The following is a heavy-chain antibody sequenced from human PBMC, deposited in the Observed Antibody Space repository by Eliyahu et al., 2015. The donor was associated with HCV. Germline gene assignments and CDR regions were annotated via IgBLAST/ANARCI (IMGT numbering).Heavy chain of an antibody. D-gene: IGHD3-22*01. V-gene: IGHV3-72*01. CDR3: VRVGPYYDSSGFSLDDFDV. CDR2: ARNKAKTYTT. J-gene: IGHJ3*01. CDR1: GFIFSDXY. Sequence: EVQLVESGGGLVQPGGSLRLSCAASGFIFSDXYMDWVRQAPGKGLEWVGRARNKAKTYTTEYAASVKGRFTISRDDSKNSLYLQMNSLKTDDTAVYYCVRVGPYYDSSGFSLDDFDVWGQGTMVAVSS.